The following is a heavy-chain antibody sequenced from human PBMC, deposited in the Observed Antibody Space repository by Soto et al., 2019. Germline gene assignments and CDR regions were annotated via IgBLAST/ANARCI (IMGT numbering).Heavy chain of an antibody. J-gene: IGHJ4*02. D-gene: IGHD6-6*01. V-gene: IGHV3-74*01. Sequence: PGGSLRLSCAASGFTLRSYWMHWVRQGPGKGLVWVSRISSDGSVTNYADSVRGRFTISRDNAKNTLYLQMNSLRVEDTAVYYCARYSSSDWDFDYWGQGTLVTVSS. CDR3: ARYSSSDWDFDY. CDR2: ISSDGSVT. CDR1: GFTLRSYW.